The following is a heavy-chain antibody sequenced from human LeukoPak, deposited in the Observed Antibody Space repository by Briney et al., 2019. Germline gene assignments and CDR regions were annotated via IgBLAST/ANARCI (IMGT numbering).Heavy chain of an antibody. D-gene: IGHD3-10*01. J-gene: IGHJ4*01. CDR2: ISSSSTYT. CDR3: ARLLGGIILPAY. V-gene: IGHV3-11*03. CDR1: GFTFSDYY. Sequence: GGFLRLSCAASGFTFSDYYMTWIRQAPGKGLEWVSYISSSSTYTNYADSVKARFTISRDNAKNSLYLQMNSLRAEDTAVYYCARLLGGIILPAYWGPGSLVSVSS.